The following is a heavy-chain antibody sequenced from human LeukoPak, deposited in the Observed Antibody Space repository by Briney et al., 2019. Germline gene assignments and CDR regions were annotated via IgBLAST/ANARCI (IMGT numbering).Heavy chain of an antibody. Sequence: SETLSLTCTVSGGSISSYYWSWIRQPPGKGLEWIGYIYYSGSTNYNPSLKSRVTISVDTSKNQFSLKLSSVTAADAAVYYCARADVVVVDQGYWFDPWGQGTLVTVSS. CDR2: IYYSGST. J-gene: IGHJ5*02. D-gene: IGHD2-15*01. V-gene: IGHV4-59*01. CDR3: ARADVVVVDQGYWFDP. CDR1: GGSISSYY.